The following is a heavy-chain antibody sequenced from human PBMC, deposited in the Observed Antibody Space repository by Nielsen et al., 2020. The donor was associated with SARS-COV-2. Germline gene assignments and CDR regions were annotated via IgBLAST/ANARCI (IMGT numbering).Heavy chain of an antibody. CDR3: ARQSTYARSGYYVDY. Sequence: SETLSLTCTVSGGSISSSSYYWGWIRQPPGKGLEWIGSIYYSGSTYYNPSLKSRVTISVDTSKNQFSLKLSSVTAADTAVYYWARQSTYARSGYYVDYWGQGTLVTVSS. V-gene: IGHV4-39*01. D-gene: IGHD2-2*01. CDR1: GGSISSSSYY. CDR2: IYYSGST. J-gene: IGHJ4*02.